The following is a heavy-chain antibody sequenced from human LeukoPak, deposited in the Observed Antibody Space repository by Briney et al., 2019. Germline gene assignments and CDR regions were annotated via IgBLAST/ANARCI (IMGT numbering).Heavy chain of an antibody. CDR3: ARPESTFGGVIVMPFDY. J-gene: IGHJ4*02. Sequence: PGGSLRLSCAASGFTFSSYSMNWVRQAPGKGLEWVSSISSSSSYIYYADSVKGRFTISRDNAKNSLYLQMNSLRAEDTAVYYCARPESTFGGVIVMPFDYWGQGTLVTVSS. V-gene: IGHV3-21*01. D-gene: IGHD3-16*02. CDR1: GFTFSSYS. CDR2: ISSSSSYI.